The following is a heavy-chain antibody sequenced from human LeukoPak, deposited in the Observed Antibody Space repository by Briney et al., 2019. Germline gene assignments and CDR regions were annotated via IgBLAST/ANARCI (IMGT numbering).Heavy chain of an antibody. J-gene: IGHJ4*02. Sequence: PSETLSLTCAVYGGSFSGYYWSWVRQPPGKGLEWIGEINHSGSTNYNPSLKSRVTISVDTSKNQFSLKLISVTAADTAVYYCARLYRKTYKWNDQPDYWGQGTLVTVSS. D-gene: IGHD1-20*01. V-gene: IGHV4-34*01. CDR3: ARLYRKTYKWNDQPDY. CDR2: INHSGST. CDR1: GGSFSGYY.